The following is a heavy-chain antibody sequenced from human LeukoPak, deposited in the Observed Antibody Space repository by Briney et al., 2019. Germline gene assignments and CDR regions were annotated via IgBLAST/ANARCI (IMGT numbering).Heavy chain of an antibody. CDR3: ATQGIAAPD. D-gene: IGHD6-25*01. CDR1: GGSISSSSYY. V-gene: IGHV4-39*07. Sequence: SETLSLTCTVSGGSISSSSYYWGWIRQPPGKGLEWIGSIYYSGSTYYNPSLKSRVTISVDTSKNQFSLKLSSVTAADTAVYYCATQGIAAPDWGQGTLVTVSS. J-gene: IGHJ4*02. CDR2: IYYSGST.